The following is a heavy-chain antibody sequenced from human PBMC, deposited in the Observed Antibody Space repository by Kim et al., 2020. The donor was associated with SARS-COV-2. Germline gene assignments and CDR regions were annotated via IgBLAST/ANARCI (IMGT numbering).Heavy chain of an antibody. CDR2: INAGNGNT. CDR1: GYTFTSYA. D-gene: IGHD3-22*01. V-gene: IGHV1-3*01. CDR3: ARAYYDSSGYALAFDI. J-gene: IGHJ3*02. Sequence: ASVKVSCKASGYTFTSYAMHWVRQAPGQRLEWMGWINAGNGNTKYSQKFQGRVTITRDTSASTAYMELSSLRSEDTAVYYCARAYYDSSGYALAFDIWGQGTMVTVSS.